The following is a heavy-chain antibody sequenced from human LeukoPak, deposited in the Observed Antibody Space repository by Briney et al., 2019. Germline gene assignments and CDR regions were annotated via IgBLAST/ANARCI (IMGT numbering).Heavy chain of an antibody. CDR2: SSWNSGSI. CDR1: GFTFDDYA. V-gene: IGHV3-9*01. Sequence: GRSLRLSCAGSGFTFDDYAMHWVRQAPGKGLEWVSGSSWNSGSIGYADSVKGRFTISRDNAKNSLYLQMNSLRAEDTALYYCAKDIRNRRDYPYYYNMDVWGQGTTVAVSS. J-gene: IGHJ6*02. CDR3: AKDIRNRRDYPYYYNMDV. D-gene: IGHD1-14*01.